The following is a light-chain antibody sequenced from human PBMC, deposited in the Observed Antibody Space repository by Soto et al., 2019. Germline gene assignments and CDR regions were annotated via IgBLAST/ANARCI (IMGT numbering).Light chain of an antibody. CDR2: EGS. CDR3: CSYAGSSIFYV. V-gene: IGLV2-23*01. CDR1: SSDVGSYNL. Sequence: QSVRTHPDSVSGSPGQSVTLSCTGTSSDVGSYNLVSWYQQHPGKAPKLMIYEGSKRPSGVSNRFSGSKSGNTASLTISGLQAEDEADYYCCSYAGSSIFYVFGTGTKVTVL. J-gene: IGLJ1*01.